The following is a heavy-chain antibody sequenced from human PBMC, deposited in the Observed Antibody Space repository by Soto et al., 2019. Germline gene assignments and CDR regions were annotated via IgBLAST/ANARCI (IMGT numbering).Heavy chain of an antibody. V-gene: IGHV3-30*18. D-gene: IGHD3-22*01. CDR2: IVYDGSYK. J-gene: IGHJ4*02. Sequence: QVQLVESGGGVVQPGRSLRLSCAVSGFTFKNYGMHWVRQAPGKGLEWVAVIVYDGSYKYYADSVQVRFTISRDNSKNTLYMQMNSLRAEDTAVYYCAKDAYYYDSGGDFEGGYFDYWGQGTLVTVSS. CDR1: GFTFKNYG. CDR3: AKDAYYYDSGGDFEGGYFDY.